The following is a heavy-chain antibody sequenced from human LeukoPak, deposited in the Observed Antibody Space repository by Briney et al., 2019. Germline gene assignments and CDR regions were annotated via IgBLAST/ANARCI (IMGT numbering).Heavy chain of an antibody. CDR3: ARTPLWNYYGMDV. D-gene: IGHD3-10*01. Sequence: AGGSLRLSCAASGFTFSSYAMHWVRQAPGKGLEWVAVISYDGSNKYYADSVRGRFTISRDNSKNTLYLQMNSLRAEDTAVYYCARTPLWNYYGMDVWGQGTTVTVSS. V-gene: IGHV3-30-3*01. J-gene: IGHJ6*02. CDR1: GFTFSSYA. CDR2: ISYDGSNK.